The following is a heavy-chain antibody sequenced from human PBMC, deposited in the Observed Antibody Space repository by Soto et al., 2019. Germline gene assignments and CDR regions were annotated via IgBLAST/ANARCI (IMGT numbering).Heavy chain of an antibody. CDR1: GFTFDDYA. CDR3: AKGNFAYYYYYMDV. J-gene: IGHJ6*03. Sequence: EVQLVESGGGLVHPGRSLRLSCAASGFTFDDYAMHWVRQAPGKGLEWVSSISWNSGDIGYADSVKGRFTIFRDNAKNSLYLQMNSLRAEDTALYYCAKGNFAYYYYYMDVWGKGTTVTVSS. V-gene: IGHV3-9*01. CDR2: ISWNSGDI.